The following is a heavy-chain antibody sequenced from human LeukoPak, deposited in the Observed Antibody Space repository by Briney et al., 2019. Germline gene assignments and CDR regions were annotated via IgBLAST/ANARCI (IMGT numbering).Heavy chain of an antibody. Sequence: GGSLRLSCAASGFTFSSYAMHWVRQAPGKGLEYVSAISSNGGSTYYANSVKGRFTISRDNSKNTLYLQMGSLRAEDMAVYYCARTYYYGGAAFDIWGQGTMVTVSS. J-gene: IGHJ3*02. D-gene: IGHD3-10*01. CDR2: ISSNGGST. CDR3: ARTYYYGGAAFDI. CDR1: GFTFSSYA. V-gene: IGHV3-64*01.